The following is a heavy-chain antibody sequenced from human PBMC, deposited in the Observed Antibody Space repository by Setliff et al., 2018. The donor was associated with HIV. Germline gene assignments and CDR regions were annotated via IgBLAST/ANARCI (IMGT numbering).Heavy chain of an antibody. V-gene: IGHV4-59*01. J-gene: IGHJ4*02. D-gene: IGHD3-3*01. Sequence: PSETLSLTCTVSGGSISSYYWSWIRQPPGKGLEWIGYIYYSGSTNYNPSLKSRVTISVDTSKSQFSLKLNSVTAADTAVYYCARDRHTSWSLEYWGRGTLVTVSS. CDR3: ARDRHTSWSLEY. CDR2: IYYSGST. CDR1: GGSISSYY.